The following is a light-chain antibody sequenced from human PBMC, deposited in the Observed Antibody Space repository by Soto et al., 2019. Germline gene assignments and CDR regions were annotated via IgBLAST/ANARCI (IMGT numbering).Light chain of an antibody. V-gene: IGLV2-14*01. Sequence: QSALTQPASVSGSPGQSITISCTGTSSDVGGSNYVSWYQHHPGKAPKLMIFEVSNRPSGVSRRFSGSRSGNTASLTISGLQAEDEADYYCSSYTSRSTYVFGVGTKLTV. CDR2: EVS. CDR3: SSYTSRSTYV. J-gene: IGLJ1*01. CDR1: SSDVGGSNY.